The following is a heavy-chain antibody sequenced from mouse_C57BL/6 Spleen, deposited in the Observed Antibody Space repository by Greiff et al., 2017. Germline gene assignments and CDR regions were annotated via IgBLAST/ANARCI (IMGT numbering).Heavy chain of an antibody. V-gene: IGHV1-82*01. Sequence: QVHVKQSGPELVKPGASVKISCKASGYAFSSSWMNWVKQRPGKGLEWIGRIYPGDGDTNYNGKFKGKATLTADKSSSTAYMQLSSLTSEDSAVYFCARMDYSNYGLAYWGQGTLVTVSA. J-gene: IGHJ3*01. CDR3: ARMDYSNYGLAY. CDR1: GYAFSSSW. D-gene: IGHD2-5*01. CDR2: IYPGDGDT.